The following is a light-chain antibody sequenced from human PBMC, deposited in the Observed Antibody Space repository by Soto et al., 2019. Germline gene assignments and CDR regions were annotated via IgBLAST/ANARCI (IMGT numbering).Light chain of an antibody. CDR3: PHYGSSHPFT. CDR2: GAS. V-gene: IGKV3-20*01. Sequence: MVWTQSPGTLSFTRGERATLACRASQSVSNSYLAWYQQIPGQAPRPLLYGASSRATGIPDRFSGSGSGTDFTLTICRLVPKASAVYYCPHYGSSHPFTFGPGTRVDSK. J-gene: IGKJ3*01. CDR1: QSVSNSY.